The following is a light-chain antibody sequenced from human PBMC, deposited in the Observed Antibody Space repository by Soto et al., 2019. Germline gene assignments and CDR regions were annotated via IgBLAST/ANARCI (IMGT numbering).Light chain of an antibody. Sequence: EVVLTQSPATLSVSPGDRATLSCRASQSVIRNLAWYQQKPGQVPRLLIYGASTRATGVPARFSGSGSATEFTLSISSLQSEDVAVYYCQQYGDWPPETFGQGTKLEI. CDR3: QQYGDWPPET. J-gene: IGKJ2*01. CDR1: QSVIRN. V-gene: IGKV3-15*01. CDR2: GAS.